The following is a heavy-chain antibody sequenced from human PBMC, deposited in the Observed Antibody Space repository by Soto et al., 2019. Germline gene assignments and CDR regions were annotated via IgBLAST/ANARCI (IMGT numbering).Heavy chain of an antibody. CDR2: IYHSGST. J-gene: IGHJ4*02. Sequence: SETLSLTCAISGGSISSSDWWSWVRQPPGKGLEWIGEIYHSGSTNYNPSLKSRVTISVDKSKNQFSLKLSSVTAADTAVYYCARLGGSYAVPHFDYWGQGTLVTVS. CDR1: GGSISSSDW. V-gene: IGHV4-4*02. CDR3: ARLGGSYAVPHFDY. D-gene: IGHD1-26*01.